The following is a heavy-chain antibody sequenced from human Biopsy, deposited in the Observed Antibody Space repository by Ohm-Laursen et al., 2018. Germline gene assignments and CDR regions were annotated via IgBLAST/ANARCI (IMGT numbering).Heavy chain of an antibody. CDR3: ARTPILIVSAGLVYRHRRHLQEMDV. Sequence: PTQTLTLTCSFSGFSLSARGMCVSWIHQALVKALEWLGRVDWDVYRAYKASLHTKLSISKDTSNDQVVLTVNNVDPADTASYFCARTPILIVSAGLVYRHRRHLQEMDVWGQGIAVTVS. J-gene: IGHJ6*02. CDR1: GFSLSARGMC. D-gene: IGHD6-13*01. CDR2: VDWDVYR. V-gene: IGHV2-70*11.